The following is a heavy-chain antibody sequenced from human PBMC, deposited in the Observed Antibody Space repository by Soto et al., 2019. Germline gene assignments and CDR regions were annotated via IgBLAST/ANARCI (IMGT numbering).Heavy chain of an antibody. Sequence: VQLLESGGGLIQPGGSLRLSCAASGFTFSYGIHWLRQAPGKGLEWVAYISYDSSNKFYGDSVKGRFTISRDNSKNTQFLQMNSLRAADTAVYYCAKLVIAYCSGNTCDDLWGQGTLVAVSS. CDR3: AKLVIAYCSGNTCDDL. J-gene: IGHJ5*02. CDR1: GFTFSYG. D-gene: IGHD2-21*01. CDR2: ISYDSSNK. V-gene: IGHV3-30*18.